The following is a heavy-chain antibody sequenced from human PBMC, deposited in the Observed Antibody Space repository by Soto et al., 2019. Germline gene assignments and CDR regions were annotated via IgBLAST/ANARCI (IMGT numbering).Heavy chain of an antibody. V-gene: IGHV1-69*06. CDR1: GGSFNRHT. CDR3: ARGRWELRLDNWFDP. J-gene: IGHJ5*02. D-gene: IGHD1-7*01. CDR2: IIPIFGTA. Sequence: QVQLVQSGAEVRKPGSSVRVSCKASGGSFNRHTISWVRQAPGQGLEWMGGIIPIFGTANYAQKFQGRVTITADKSTSTAYMELSSLRSEDTAVYYCARGRWELRLDNWFDPWGQGTLVTVSS.